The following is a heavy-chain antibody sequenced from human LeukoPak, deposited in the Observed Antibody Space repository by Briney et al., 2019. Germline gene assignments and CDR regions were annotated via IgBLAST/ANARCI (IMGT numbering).Heavy chain of an antibody. CDR3: ARDGEVVVAAVYYFDY. J-gene: IGHJ4*02. D-gene: IGHD2-15*01. CDR1: GFTFSSYS. CDR2: ISSSSSYI. V-gene: IGHV3-21*01. Sequence: GGSLRLSCAASGFTFSSYSMNWVRQAPGKGLEWVSSISSSSSYIYYADSVKGRFTVSRDNAKNSLYLQMNSLRAEDTAVYYCARDGEVVVAAVYYFDYRRQGTLVSVSS.